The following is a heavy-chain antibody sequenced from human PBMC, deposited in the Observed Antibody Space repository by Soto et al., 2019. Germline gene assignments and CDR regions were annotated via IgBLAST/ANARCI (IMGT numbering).Heavy chain of an antibody. CDR2: IIPILDIS. J-gene: IGHJ5*02. CDR1: GGTVSDYT. CDR3: ATDSREGGTSPPTWFDP. Sequence: QVQLVQSGADVKEPGSSVNVSCKASGGTVSDYTISWVRQAPGQGLEWMGRIIPILDISNYAQRFQGRVTITADKSTSTAYMELTSLRSDDTAVYYCATDSREGGTSPPTWFDPWGQGTLVIVSS. D-gene: IGHD3-16*01. V-gene: IGHV1-69*08.